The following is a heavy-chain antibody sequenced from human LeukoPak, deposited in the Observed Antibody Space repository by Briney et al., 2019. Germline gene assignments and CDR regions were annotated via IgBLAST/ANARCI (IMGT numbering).Heavy chain of an antibody. J-gene: IGHJ4*02. D-gene: IGHD7-27*01. CDR2: IYYSGTT. CDR1: GGSINSDY. V-gene: IGHV4-59*01. CDR3: ARGANWGSPDY. Sequence: PSETLSLTCTVSGGSINSDYWSWIRQSPGKGLEWIGYIYYSGTTSYNPSLKSRVTISLDTSKNQFSLKLSSVTAADTAVYYCARGANWGSPDYWGQGTLVTVSS.